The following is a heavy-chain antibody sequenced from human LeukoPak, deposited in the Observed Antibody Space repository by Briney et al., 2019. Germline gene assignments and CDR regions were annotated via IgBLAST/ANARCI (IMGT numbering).Heavy chain of an antibody. CDR1: GGSISSGSYY. J-gene: IGHJ4*02. V-gene: IGHV4-61*02. CDR2: IYTSGST. CDR3: AISNLDYDFWSGYYFDY. Sequence: SETLSLTCTVSGGSISSGSYYWSWIRQPAGKGLEWIGRIYTSGSTNYNPSLKSRVTISVDTSKNQFSLKLSSVTAADTAVYYCAISNLDYDFWSGYYFDYWGQGTLVTVSS. D-gene: IGHD3-3*01.